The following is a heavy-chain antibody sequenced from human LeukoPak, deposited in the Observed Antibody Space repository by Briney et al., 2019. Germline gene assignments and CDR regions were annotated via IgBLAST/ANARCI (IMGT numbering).Heavy chain of an antibody. Sequence: GGSLRLSCAASGFTFSIYAMSWVRQAPGKGLEWVSTISGDVGGTYYADSVRGRFTISRDNSKNTLYLQMNSLRAEDTAVYYCAGLVDTVYYFDYWGQGTLVTVSS. V-gene: IGHV3-23*01. CDR3: AGLVDTVYYFDY. J-gene: IGHJ4*02. CDR1: GFTFSIYA. D-gene: IGHD5-18*01. CDR2: ISGDVGGT.